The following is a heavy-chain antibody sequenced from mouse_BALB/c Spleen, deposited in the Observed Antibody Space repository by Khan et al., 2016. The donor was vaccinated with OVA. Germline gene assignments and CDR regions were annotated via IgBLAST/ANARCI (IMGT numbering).Heavy chain of an antibody. Sequence: QIQLVQSGAELAKPGASVKMSCKASGYTFTTYWMHWVKQRPGQGLEWIGYINPTSGYTDYNEKFKDRATSSADKSSSTAYMQLSSLTSEDSAVYYCTRDRIDYWGQGTTLTVSS. V-gene: IGHV1-7*01. J-gene: IGHJ2*01. CDR2: INPTSGYT. CDR3: TRDRIDY. CDR1: GYTFTTYW.